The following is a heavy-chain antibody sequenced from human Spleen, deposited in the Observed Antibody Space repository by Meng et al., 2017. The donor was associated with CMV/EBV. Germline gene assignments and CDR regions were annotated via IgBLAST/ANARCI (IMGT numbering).Heavy chain of an antibody. CDR2: INPNSGGT. D-gene: IGHD2-15*01. V-gene: IGHV1-2*02. Sequence: ASVKVSCKASGYTFTGYYVHWVRQAPGQGLEWMGWINPNSGGTNYAQKLQGRVTMTRDTSISTAYMELSRLRSDDTAVYYCARGASLVGADNWFDPWGQGTLVTVSS. CDR3: ARGASLVGADNWFDP. J-gene: IGHJ5*02. CDR1: GYTFTGYY.